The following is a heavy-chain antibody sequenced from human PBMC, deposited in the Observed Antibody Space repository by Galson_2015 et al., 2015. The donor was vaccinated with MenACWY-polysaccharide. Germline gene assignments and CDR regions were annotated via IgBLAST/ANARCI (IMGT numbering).Heavy chain of an antibody. V-gene: IGHV3-33*05. J-gene: IGHJ3*02. CDR1: GFNFRGSG. D-gene: IGHD6-13*01. CDR2: IQYDGSVK. CDR3: AREGSRIVFHAFDI. Sequence: SLRLSCAASGFNFRGSGMHWVRQAPGKGLEWVAVIQYDGSVKLYADSVKGRFTISRDNSKNTLFLEMNRLRAEDTVMYFCAREGSRIVFHAFDIWGQGTMVTVAS.